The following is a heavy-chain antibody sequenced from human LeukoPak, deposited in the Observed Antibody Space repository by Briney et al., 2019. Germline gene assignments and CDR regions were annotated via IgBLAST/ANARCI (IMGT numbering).Heavy chain of an antibody. Sequence: GGSLRLSCAASGFTFSSYSMNWVRQAPGKGLEWVSSISSTSSYIYYADSVKGRFTISRDNAKNSLYLHMNSLTAEDTAVYYCARDPRMVRGVDFWGQGTLVTVSS. V-gene: IGHV3-21*01. D-gene: IGHD3-10*01. J-gene: IGHJ4*02. CDR2: ISSTSSYI. CDR3: ARDPRMVRGVDF. CDR1: GFTFSSYS.